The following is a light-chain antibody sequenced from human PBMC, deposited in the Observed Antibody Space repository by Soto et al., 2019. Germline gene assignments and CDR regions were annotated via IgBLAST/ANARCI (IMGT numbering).Light chain of an antibody. Sequence: EIVLTQSPGVLSLSQGERATLSCRASQSVSSGSLAWYQQKPGQAPRLLIYAASARATGIPDRFSGSGSGTGFTLTVSRLEPEDFAVYYCQQYHNSPRTFGQGTKVDIK. CDR3: QQYHNSPRT. CDR2: AAS. J-gene: IGKJ1*01. CDR1: QSVSSGS. V-gene: IGKV3-20*01.